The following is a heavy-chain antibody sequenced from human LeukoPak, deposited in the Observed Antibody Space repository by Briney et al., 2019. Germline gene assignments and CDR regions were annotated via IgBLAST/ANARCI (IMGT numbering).Heavy chain of an antibody. J-gene: IGHJ4*02. CDR3: AKEGWELGPIDY. CDR2: ISGSGTST. V-gene: IGHV3-23*01. D-gene: IGHD1-26*01. Sequence: GGSLRLSCAASGFTFSSYAMSWVRQAPGTGLGWVSGISGSGTSTYYADSVKGRFTISRDNSKNTLYLQMNSLRAEDTAVYYCAKEGWELGPIDYWGQGTLVTVSS. CDR1: GFTFSSYA.